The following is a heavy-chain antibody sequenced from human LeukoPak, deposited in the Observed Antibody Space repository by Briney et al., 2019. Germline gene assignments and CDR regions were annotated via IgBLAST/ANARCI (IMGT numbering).Heavy chain of an antibody. CDR1: GGSISSYY. J-gene: IGHJ4*02. CDR2: INHSGST. V-gene: IGHV4-34*01. D-gene: IGHD3-16*02. Sequence: SETLSLTCTVSGGSISSYYWSWIRQPPGKGLEWIGEINHSGSTNYNPSLKSRVTISVDTSKNQFSLKLSSVTAADTAVYYCARGRREYDYVWGSYRHFDYWGQGTLVTVSS. CDR3: ARGRREYDYVWGSYRHFDY.